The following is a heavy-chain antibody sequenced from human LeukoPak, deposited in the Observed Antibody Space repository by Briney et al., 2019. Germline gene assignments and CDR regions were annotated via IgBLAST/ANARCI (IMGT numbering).Heavy chain of an antibody. CDR3: ARGGYSYGYSLFDY. Sequence: SETLSLTCTISGGSSSSSYWSWIRQPPGKGLEYLGYIHYSGSTAYNPSLKSRTTISIDTPKNQFSLKLSSVTAADTAVYYCARGGYSYGYSLFDYWGQGTLVTVSS. J-gene: IGHJ4*02. V-gene: IGHV4-59*01. D-gene: IGHD5-18*01. CDR2: IHYSGST. CDR1: GGSSSSSY.